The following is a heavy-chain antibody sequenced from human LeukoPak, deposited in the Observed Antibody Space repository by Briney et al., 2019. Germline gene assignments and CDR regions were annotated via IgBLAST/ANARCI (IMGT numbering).Heavy chain of an antibody. CDR2: IWYDGSSK. J-gene: IGHJ4*02. D-gene: IGHD4-23*01. CDR3: AKERWNYDDY. V-gene: IGHV3-30*02. CDR1: GFSFSAYG. Sequence: GGSLRLSCAASGFSFSAYGVHWVRQAPGKGLEWVAVIWYDGSSKDYADSVKGRFTISRDNSKNTLYLQMNSLRAEDTAVYYCAKERWNYDDYWGQGTLVTVSS.